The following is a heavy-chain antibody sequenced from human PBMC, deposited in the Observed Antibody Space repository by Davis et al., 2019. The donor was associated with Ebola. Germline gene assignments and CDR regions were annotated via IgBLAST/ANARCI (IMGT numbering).Heavy chain of an antibody. V-gene: IGHV2-5*02. CDR2: IYWDDDK. J-gene: IGHJ5*02. Sequence: SGPTLVKPPQTLTLTCTFSGFSLSTSGSTSGVGVGWVRQPPGKALEWLALIYWDDDKRYSPSLKSRLTITKDTSKNQVVLTMTNMDPVDTATYYCAHYRRFLTGTTWRYWFDPWGQGTLVTVSS. D-gene: IGHD1-7*01. CDR3: AHYRRFLTGTTWRYWFDP. CDR1: GFSLSTSGSTSGVG.